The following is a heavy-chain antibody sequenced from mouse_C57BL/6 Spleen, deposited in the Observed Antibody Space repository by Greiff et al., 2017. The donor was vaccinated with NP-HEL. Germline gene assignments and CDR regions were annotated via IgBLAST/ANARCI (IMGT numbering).Heavy chain of an antibody. J-gene: IGHJ2*01. CDR3: ARSFITTVVDYFDY. CDR2: INPNNGGT. CDR1: GYTFTDYY. D-gene: IGHD1-1*01. V-gene: IGHV1-26*01. Sequence: EVQLQQSGPELVKPGASVKISCKASGYTFTDYYMNWVKQSHGKSLEWIGDINPNNGGTSYNQKFKGKATLTVDKAYSTAYMELRSLTSEDSAVYYFARSFITTVVDYFDYWGQGTTLTVSS.